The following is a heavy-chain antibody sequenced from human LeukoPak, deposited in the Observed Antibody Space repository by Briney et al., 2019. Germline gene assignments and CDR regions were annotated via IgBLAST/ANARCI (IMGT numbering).Heavy chain of an antibody. CDR3: ARIGSYGSGYYHYYYMDV. D-gene: IGHD3-10*01. CDR2: INWNSGNI. J-gene: IGHJ6*03. CDR1: GFTFDDYA. V-gene: IGHV3-9*01. Sequence: GGSLRLSCAASGFTFDDYAMHWVRQAPGKGLEWVSGINWNSGNIGYADSVKGRFTISRDNAKNSVYLQMNSLGAEDTAVYYCARIGSYGSGYYHYYYMDVWGKGTTVTVSS.